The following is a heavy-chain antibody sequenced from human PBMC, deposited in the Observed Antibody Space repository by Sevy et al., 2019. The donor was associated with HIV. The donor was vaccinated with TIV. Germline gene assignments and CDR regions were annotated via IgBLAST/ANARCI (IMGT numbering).Heavy chain of an antibody. CDR2: IWYDGSNK. Sequence: GGSLRLSCAASGFTFSSYGMHWVRQAPGKGLEWVAVIWYDGSNKYYADSVKGRFTISRDNSKNTLYLQMNSLRAEDTAVYYCARDFYSSGWYYFDYWGLGTLVTVSS. D-gene: IGHD6-19*01. V-gene: IGHV3-33*01. CDR3: ARDFYSSGWYYFDY. CDR1: GFTFSSYG. J-gene: IGHJ4*02.